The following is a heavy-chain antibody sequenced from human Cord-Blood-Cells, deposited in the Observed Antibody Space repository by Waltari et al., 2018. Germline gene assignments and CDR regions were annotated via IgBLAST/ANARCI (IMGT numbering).Heavy chain of an antibody. D-gene: IGHD1-26*01. CDR1: GGTFSSYA. J-gene: IGHJ3*02. Sequence: QVLLVQSGAEVKKPGSSVTVSCKASGGTFSSYAISWVRQAPGQGREWMGGIIPIFGTANYAQKFQGRVTITADESTSTAYMELSSLRSEDTAVYYCARERMYSGSYDAFDIWGQGTMVTVSS. CDR2: IIPIFGTA. CDR3: ARERMYSGSYDAFDI. V-gene: IGHV1-69*01.